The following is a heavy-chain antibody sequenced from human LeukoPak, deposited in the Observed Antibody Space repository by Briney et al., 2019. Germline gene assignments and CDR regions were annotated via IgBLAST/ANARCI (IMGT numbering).Heavy chain of an antibody. V-gene: IGHV4-4*07. CDR2: VYSSVTT. CDR3: VRSSSSIFDY. D-gene: IGHD6-6*01. Sequence: PSETLSLTCTVSGGSISGYYWSWIRQPAGKGLEWIGRVYSSVTTYYNPSLKSRVSMSIDASKNQFSLDVTSVTAADTAVYYCVRSSSSIFDYWGQGTLVTVSS. J-gene: IGHJ4*02. CDR1: GGSISGYY.